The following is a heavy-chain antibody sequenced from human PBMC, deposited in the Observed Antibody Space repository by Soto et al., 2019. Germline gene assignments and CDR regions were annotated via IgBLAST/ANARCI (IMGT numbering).Heavy chain of an antibody. CDR2: INTAGSTK. Sequence: VGSLRLSCAASGFTFSNFEMHWVRQAPGKGLEWVSYINTAGSTKYYAESVKGRFTISRDNARNSLFLQMNSLRAEDTAVYYCARAECSTPNCLTAYYSYGLDVWGQGTTVTVSS. V-gene: IGHV3-48*03. CDR3: ARAECSTPNCLTAYYSYGLDV. CDR1: GFTFSNFE. D-gene: IGHD2-2*01. J-gene: IGHJ6*02.